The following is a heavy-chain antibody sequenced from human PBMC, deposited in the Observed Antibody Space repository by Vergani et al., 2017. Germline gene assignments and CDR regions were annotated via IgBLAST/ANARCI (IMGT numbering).Heavy chain of an antibody. V-gene: IGHV5-10-1*03. CDR2: IDPSDAYT. CDR3: ARHVKSLAAAGYPNYYYGMDV. D-gene: IGHD6-13*01. CDR1: GYSFTSYW. J-gene: IGHJ6*02. Sequence: EVQLVQSGAEVKKPGESLRISCKGSGYSFTSYWISWVRQMPGKGLEWMGRIDPSDAYTNYSPSFQGHVTISADKSISTAYLQWSSLKASDTAMYYCARHVKSLAAAGYPNYYYGMDVWGQGTTVTVSS.